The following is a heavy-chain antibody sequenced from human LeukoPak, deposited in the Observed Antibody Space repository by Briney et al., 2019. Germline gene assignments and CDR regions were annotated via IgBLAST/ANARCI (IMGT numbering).Heavy chain of an antibody. Sequence: SVKVSCKASGGTFSSYAISWVRQAPGQGLEWMGGIIPIFGTANYAQKFQGRVTITADESTSTAYMELSSLRSEDTAVYYCARGGYYDILTGYSHDYFDYWGQGTLVTVSS. J-gene: IGHJ4*02. CDR3: ARGGYYDILTGYSHDYFDY. CDR1: GGTFSSYA. V-gene: IGHV1-69*13. D-gene: IGHD3-9*01. CDR2: IIPIFGTA.